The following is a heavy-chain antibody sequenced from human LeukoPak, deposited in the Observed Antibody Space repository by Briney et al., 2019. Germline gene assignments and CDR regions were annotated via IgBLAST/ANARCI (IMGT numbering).Heavy chain of an antibody. Sequence: GGSLRLSCAASGFTFSSYSMNWVRQAPGKGLEWVSYIDSSSSTIYYADSVRGRFTISRDNAKNSLYLQMNSLRAEDTAVYYCASRGSNDYWGQGTLVTVSS. CDR2: IDSSSSTI. J-gene: IGHJ4*02. CDR3: ASRGSNDY. V-gene: IGHV3-48*01. CDR1: GFTFSSYS.